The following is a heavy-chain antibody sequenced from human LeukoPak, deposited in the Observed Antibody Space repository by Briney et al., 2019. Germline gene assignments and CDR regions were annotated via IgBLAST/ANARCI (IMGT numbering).Heavy chain of an antibody. J-gene: IGHJ4*02. CDR2: IYYSGST. Sequence: SETLSLTCTVSGGSISSSSYYWGWIRQPPGKGLEWIGSIYYSGSTYYNPSLKSRVTISVDTSKNQFSLKLSSVTAADTAVYYCARVNGVCYPFDYWGQGTLVTVSS. V-gene: IGHV4-39*07. D-gene: IGHD2-8*01. CDR1: GGSISSSSYY. CDR3: ARVNGVCYPFDY.